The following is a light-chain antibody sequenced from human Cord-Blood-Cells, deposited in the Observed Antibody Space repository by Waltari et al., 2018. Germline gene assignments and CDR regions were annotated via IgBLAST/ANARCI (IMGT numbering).Light chain of an antibody. CDR1: SSDVVSYNL. J-gene: IGLJ3*02. CDR2: EGS. Sequence: QSALTQPASVSRSPGQSITISRTGTSSDVVSYNLISWYQQHPGKAPKLMIYEGSKRPSGVSNRFSGSKSGNTASLTISGLQAEDEADYYCCSYAGSSTLVFGGGTKLTVL. CDR3: CSYAGSSTLV. V-gene: IGLV2-23*01.